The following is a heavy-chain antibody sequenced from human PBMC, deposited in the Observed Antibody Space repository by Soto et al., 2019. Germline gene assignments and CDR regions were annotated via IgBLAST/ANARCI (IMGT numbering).Heavy chain of an antibody. CDR2: IYYSGST. Sequence: QLQLQESGPGLVKPSETLSLTCTVSGGSISSSSYYWGWIRQPPGKGLEWIGSIYYSGSTYYNPSLKSRVTISVDTSKNQFSLKLSSVTAADTAVYYCARRERSGWYNSYYYYGMDVWGQGTTVTVSS. V-gene: IGHV4-39*01. D-gene: IGHD6-19*01. CDR1: GGSISSSSYY. J-gene: IGHJ6*02. CDR3: ARRERSGWYNSYYYYGMDV.